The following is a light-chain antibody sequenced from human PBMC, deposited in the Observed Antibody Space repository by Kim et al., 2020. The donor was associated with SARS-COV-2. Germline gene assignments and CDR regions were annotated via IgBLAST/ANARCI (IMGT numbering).Light chain of an antibody. Sequence: SPGERATLSCRARQRVTSGYFAWYQQKPGQAPRLLVSGPSNRATGIPDRFSGSGSGTDFTLTINGLEPEDFAVYHCQQYGTSPWTFGQGTKVDIK. CDR2: GPS. CDR1: QRVTSGY. J-gene: IGKJ1*01. CDR3: QQYGTSPWT. V-gene: IGKV3-20*01.